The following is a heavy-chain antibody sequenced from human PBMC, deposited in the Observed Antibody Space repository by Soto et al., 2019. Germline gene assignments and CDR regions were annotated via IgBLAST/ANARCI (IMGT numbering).Heavy chain of an antibody. Sequence: QVQLVQSGAEVKKPGSSVKVSCKASGGTFTSYTISWVRQAPGQGLEWMGRIIPILGIANYAQKFQGRVTMTVDKSTNTAYIGLGSLRSENTAVYYCPGDGDRAFDLWGQGTMVTVSS. CDR1: GGTFTSYT. V-gene: IGHV1-69*08. D-gene: IGHD3-10*01. CDR2: IIPILGIA. CDR3: PGDGDRAFDL. J-gene: IGHJ3*01.